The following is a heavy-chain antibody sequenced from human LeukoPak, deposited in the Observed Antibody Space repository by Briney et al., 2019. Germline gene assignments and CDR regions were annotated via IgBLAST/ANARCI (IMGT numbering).Heavy chain of an antibody. J-gene: IGHJ3*02. CDR1: GGSISTYY. CDR3: VRLQPNTGEWAFDI. V-gene: IGHV4-59*01. CDR2: ISNGGST. Sequence: SETLSLTCTVSGGSISTYYWSWIRQPPGEGLEWIGYISNGGSTNYNPSLKSLVIISVDTSKNQLSLKLSSVTAADTAVYHCVRLQPNTGEWAFDIWGQGTMVSVSS. D-gene: IGHD1-1*01.